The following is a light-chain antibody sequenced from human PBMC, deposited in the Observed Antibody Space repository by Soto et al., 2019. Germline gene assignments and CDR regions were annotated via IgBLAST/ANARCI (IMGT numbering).Light chain of an antibody. V-gene: IGLV1-51*01. CDR2: DNN. J-gene: IGLJ1*01. Sequence: QSVLTQPPSVSAAPGQKVTISCSGSGSNIGTNYVSWYQQLPGTAPKLLIYDNNKRPSGIPDRFSGPKSGTSATLGITGLQTGDEAHYYCGTWDSSLSAYVFGTGTKLTVL. CDR1: GSNIGTNY. CDR3: GTWDSSLSAYV.